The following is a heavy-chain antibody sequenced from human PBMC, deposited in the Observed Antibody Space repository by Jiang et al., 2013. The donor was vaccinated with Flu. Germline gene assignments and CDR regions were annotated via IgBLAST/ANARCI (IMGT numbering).Heavy chain of an antibody. CDR1: GFPVSSNY. CDR2: IYSGGST. V-gene: IGHV3-53*04. CDR3: ATSYGSGSYYSGYGMDV. J-gene: IGHJ6*02. D-gene: IGHD3-10*01. Sequence: VQLLESGGGLVQPGGSLRLSCAASGFPVSSNYMNWVRQAPGKGLEWVSLIYSGGSTFYADSVKGRFIISRHNSKNTLYLQMNSLRGDDTAVYYCATSYGSGSYYSGYGMDVWGQGDHGHRLL.